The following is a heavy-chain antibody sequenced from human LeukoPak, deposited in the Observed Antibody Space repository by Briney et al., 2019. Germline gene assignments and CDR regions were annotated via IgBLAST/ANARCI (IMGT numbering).Heavy chain of an antibody. V-gene: IGHV4-59*01. J-gene: IGHJ5*02. CDR2: IYYSGST. Sequence: SETLSLTCTVSGGSISSYYWSWIRQPPGKGLEWIGYIYYSGSTNYNPSLKSRVTISVDTSKNQFSLKLSSVTAADTAVYYCARAPEGGYDLHWFDPWGQGTLVTVSS. D-gene: IGHD5-12*01. CDR1: GGSISSYY. CDR3: ARAPEGGYDLHWFDP.